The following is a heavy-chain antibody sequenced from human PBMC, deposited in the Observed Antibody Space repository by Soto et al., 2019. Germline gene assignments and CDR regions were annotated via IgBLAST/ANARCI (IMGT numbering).Heavy chain of an antibody. J-gene: IGHJ6*03. Sequence: GGSLRLSCAASGFTFSSYGMHWVRQAPGKGLEWVAVIWYDGSNKYYADSVKGRFTISRDNSKNTLYLQMNSLRAEDTAVYYCARVNYDFWSGYYKGLYYYYYMDVWGKGTTVTVSS. V-gene: IGHV3-33*01. D-gene: IGHD3-3*01. CDR3: ARVNYDFWSGYYKGLYYYYYMDV. CDR2: IWYDGSNK. CDR1: GFTFSSYG.